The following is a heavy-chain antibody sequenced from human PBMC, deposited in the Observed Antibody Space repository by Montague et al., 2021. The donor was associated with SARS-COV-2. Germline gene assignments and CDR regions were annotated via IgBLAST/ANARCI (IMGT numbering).Heavy chain of an antibody. CDR3: ARARFDSNPYYYYGMDV. D-gene: IGHD4-11*01. J-gene: IGHJ6*02. CDR1: GFTFSSYA. Sequence: SLRLSCAASGFTFSSYAMHWVRQAPGKGLEWVAVISYDGSNKYYADSVKGRFTISRDNSKNTLYLQMNCLRAEDTAVYYCARARFDSNPYYYYGMDVWGQGTTVTVSS. V-gene: IGHV3-30-3*01. CDR2: ISYDGSNK.